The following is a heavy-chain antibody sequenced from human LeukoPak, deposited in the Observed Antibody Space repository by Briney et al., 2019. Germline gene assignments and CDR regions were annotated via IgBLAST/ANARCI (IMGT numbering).Heavy chain of an antibody. Sequence: GASVKVSCKASGGTFSSYAISWVRQAPGQGLEWMGGIIPIFGTANYAQKFQGRVTITADESTSTAYMELSSLRSEDTAVHYCARDQGDDSSGYYRVSFIFDYWGQGTLVTVSS. J-gene: IGHJ4*02. D-gene: IGHD3-22*01. CDR3: ARDQGDDSSGYYRVSFIFDY. CDR2: IIPIFGTA. CDR1: GGTFSSYA. V-gene: IGHV1-69*13.